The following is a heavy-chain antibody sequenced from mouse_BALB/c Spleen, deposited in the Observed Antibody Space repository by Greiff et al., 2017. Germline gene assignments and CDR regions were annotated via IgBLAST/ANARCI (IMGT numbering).Heavy chain of an antibody. CDR3: APANWDIPFDY. J-gene: IGHJ2*01. D-gene: IGHD4-1*01. CDR1: GYTFTSYT. Sequence: QVQLQQSAAELARPGASVKMSCKASGYTFTSYTMHWVKQRPGQGLEWIGYINPSSGYTEYNQKFKDKTTLTADKSSSTAYMQLSSLTSEDSAVYYCAPANWDIPFDYWGQGTTLTVSS. CDR2: INPSSGYT. V-gene: IGHV1-4*02.